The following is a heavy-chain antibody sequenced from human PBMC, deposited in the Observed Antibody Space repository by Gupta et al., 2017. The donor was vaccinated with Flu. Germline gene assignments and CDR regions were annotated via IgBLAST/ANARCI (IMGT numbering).Heavy chain of an antibody. V-gene: IGHV4-34*01. J-gene: IGHJ4*02. CDR3: ASCSGGSCYFNY. Sequence: QVQLQQCDAGVLYPLQTLSITCAFYRGSFRGYYWTWIRQSPGKGLAWIREMNHSGSTNYNPSLKSRVTISVDTSKNQFSLKRSSVTAADTAVYYCASCSGGSCYFNYWGQGTLVTVSS. CDR1: RGSFRGYY. D-gene: IGHD2-15*01. CDR2: MNHSGST.